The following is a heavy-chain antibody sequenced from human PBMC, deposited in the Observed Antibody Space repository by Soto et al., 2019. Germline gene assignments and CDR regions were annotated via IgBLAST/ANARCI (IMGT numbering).Heavy chain of an antibody. CDR2: IYYSGST. J-gene: IGHJ6*02. Sequence: PSETLSLTCTVSGGSMSSYYWSWIRQPPGKGLEWIGYIYYSGSTNYNPSLKSRVTMSVDTPKNQFSLNLSSVTAADTAVYYCARRGYGPGFPYYYGMDVWGQGTTVTVSS. CDR3: ARRGYGPGFPYYYGMDV. CDR1: GGSMSSYY. D-gene: IGHD3-10*01. V-gene: IGHV4-59*01.